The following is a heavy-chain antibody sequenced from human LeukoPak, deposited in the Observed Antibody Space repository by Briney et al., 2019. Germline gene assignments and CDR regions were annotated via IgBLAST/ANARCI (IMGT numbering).Heavy chain of an antibody. J-gene: IGHJ4*02. CDR1: GLTVSSNY. Sequence: GGSLRLSCPVSGLTVSSNYMSWVRQAPGKGLEWVSLIYSDGTTYYADSVKGRFSISRDNSKNTVYLQMNSLRAEDTAMYYCARVGYYSGSGDSGETDFWGQGTLVTVSS. CDR2: IYSDGTT. V-gene: IGHV3-53*01. D-gene: IGHD3-10*01. CDR3: ARVGYYSGSGDSGETDF.